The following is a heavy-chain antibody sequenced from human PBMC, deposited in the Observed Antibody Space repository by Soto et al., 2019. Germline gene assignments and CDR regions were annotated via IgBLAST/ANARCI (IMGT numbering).Heavy chain of an antibody. Sequence: SETLSLTCIVSGGSISEKYWNWVQQPPGKGLEWIGLIFANGHTDYNPSLKSRATMSVDASKNQFSLRLTSMTAADTAVYYCVASLAASGLNWLDPWGRGTLVTVSS. D-gene: IGHD6-13*01. CDR1: GGSISEKY. V-gene: IGHV4-4*07. CDR2: IFANGHT. J-gene: IGHJ5*02. CDR3: VASLAASGLNWLDP.